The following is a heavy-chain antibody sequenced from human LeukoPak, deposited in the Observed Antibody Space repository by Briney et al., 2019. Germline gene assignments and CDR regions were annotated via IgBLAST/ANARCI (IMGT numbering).Heavy chain of an antibody. V-gene: IGHV4-31*03. CDR3: ARGDLAFAGMDV. J-gene: IGHJ6*02. D-gene: IGHD2-15*01. CDR1: GGSISSGGYS. CDR2: IYYSGST. Sequence: SQTLSLTCTVSGGSISSGGYSWSWIRQHPGKGLEWIGYIYYSGSTYYNPSLKSRVTISVDTSKNQFSLKLSSVTAADTAVYYCARGDLAFAGMDVWGQGTTVTVSS.